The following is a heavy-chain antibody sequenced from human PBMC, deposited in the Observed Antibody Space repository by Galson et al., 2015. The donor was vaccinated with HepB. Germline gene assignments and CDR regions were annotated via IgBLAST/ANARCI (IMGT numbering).Heavy chain of an antibody. V-gene: IGHV3-30*18. J-gene: IGHJ4*02. D-gene: IGHD1-26*01. Sequence: SLRLSCAASGFTFSSYGMHWVRQAPGKGLEWVAVISYDGSNKYYADTVKGRFTISRDNSKNTLYLQMNSLRAEDTAVYYCAKDPGKRNSGSYNYVDYWGQGTLVTVSS. CDR1: GFTFSSYG. CDR3: AKDPGKRNSGSYNYVDY. CDR2: ISYDGSNK.